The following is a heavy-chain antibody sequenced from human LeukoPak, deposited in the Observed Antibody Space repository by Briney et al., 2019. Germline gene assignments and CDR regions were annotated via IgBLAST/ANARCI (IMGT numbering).Heavy chain of an antibody. CDR2: IIPIFGTA. CDR3: ARESPPRSSSLYYYYYMDV. J-gene: IGHJ6*03. D-gene: IGHD6-6*01. Sequence: GASVKVSCKASGGTLSSYAISWVRQAPGQGLEWMGGIIPIFGTANYAQKFQGRVTITADESTSTAYMELSSLRSEDTAVYYCARESPPRSSSLYYYYYMDVWGKGTTVTVSS. CDR1: GGTLSSYA. V-gene: IGHV1-69*13.